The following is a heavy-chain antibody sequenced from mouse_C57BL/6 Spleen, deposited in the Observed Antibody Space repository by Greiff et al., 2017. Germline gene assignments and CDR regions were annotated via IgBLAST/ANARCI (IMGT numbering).Heavy chain of an antibody. CDR3: ARRDYYGSSFDV. Sequence: VQLQQSGPELVKPGASVKISCKASGYTFTDYYMNWVKQSHGKSLEWIGDINPNNGGTSYNQKFKGKATLTVDKSSSTAYMELRSLTSEDSAVYYCARRDYYGSSFDVWGTGTTVTVSS. CDR2: INPNNGGT. D-gene: IGHD1-1*01. CDR1: GYTFTDYY. J-gene: IGHJ1*03. V-gene: IGHV1-26*01.